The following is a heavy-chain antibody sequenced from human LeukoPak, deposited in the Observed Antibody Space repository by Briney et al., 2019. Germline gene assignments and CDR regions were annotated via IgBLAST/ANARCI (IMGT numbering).Heavy chain of an antibody. CDR1: GYSFTSYW. D-gene: IGHD6-13*01. J-gene: IGHJ4*02. CDR2: IYPGDSDT. Sequence: GESLKISCKGSGYSFTSYWIGWVRQMPGKGLEWMGIIYPGDSDTRYSPSFQGQVTISADKSISTAYLQWSSLKASDTAMYYCARILSHSSSWCYFDYWGQGTLVTVSS. CDR3: ARILSHSSSWCYFDY. V-gene: IGHV5-51*01.